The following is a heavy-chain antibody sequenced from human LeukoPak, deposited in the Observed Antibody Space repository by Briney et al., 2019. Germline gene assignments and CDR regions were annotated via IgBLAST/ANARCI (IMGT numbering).Heavy chain of an antibody. Sequence: SETLSLTCAAYGGSFSGYYWSWIRQSPGKGLEWIGEINHSGSTNYNPSLKSRVAISVDTSKNQFSLKLSSVTAADTAVYYCARVHDYVWGSYRSGFDYWGQGTLVTVSS. D-gene: IGHD3-16*02. V-gene: IGHV4-34*01. CDR1: GGSFSGYY. CDR2: INHSGST. CDR3: ARVHDYVWGSYRSGFDY. J-gene: IGHJ4*02.